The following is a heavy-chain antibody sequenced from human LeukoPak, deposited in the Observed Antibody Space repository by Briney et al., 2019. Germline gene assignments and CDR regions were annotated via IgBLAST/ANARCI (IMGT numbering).Heavy chain of an antibody. CDR2: IIPIFGTA. Sequence: SVKVSCKASGGTFSSYAISWVRQAPGQGLEWMGGIIPIFGTANYAQKFQGRVTITTDESTSTAYMELSSLRVEDTAVYFCARDRAATQDWVEFDPWGQGTLVTVSS. CDR1: GGTFSSYA. V-gene: IGHV1-69*05. D-gene: IGHD2-15*01. J-gene: IGHJ5*02. CDR3: ARDRAATQDWVEFDP.